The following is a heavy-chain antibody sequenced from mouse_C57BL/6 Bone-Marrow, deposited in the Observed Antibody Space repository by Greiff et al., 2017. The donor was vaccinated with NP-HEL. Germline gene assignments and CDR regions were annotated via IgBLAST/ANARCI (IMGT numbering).Heavy chain of an antibody. CDR2: IYPGDGDT. CDR1: GYAFSSSW. Sequence: VQLQQSGPELVKPGASVKISCKASGYAFSSSWMNWVKQRPGKGLEWIGRIYPGDGDTNYNGKFKGKATLTADKSSSTAYMQLSSLTSEDSAVYFCALHTPGGYSYGSFFDYWGRGTTLTVSS. V-gene: IGHV1-82*01. J-gene: IGHJ2*01. D-gene: IGHD1-1*01. CDR3: ALHTPGGYSYGSFFDY.